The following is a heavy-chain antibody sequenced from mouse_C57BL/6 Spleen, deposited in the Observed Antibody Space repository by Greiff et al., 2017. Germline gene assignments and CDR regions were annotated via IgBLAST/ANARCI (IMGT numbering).Heavy chain of an antibody. Sequence: QVQLQQSGPELLKPGASVTLSCKATGYSFTGYWIEWVKQRPGHGLEWIGEILPGSGSTNYNEKFKGKATFTADTSSNTAYMQLSCLTTEDSAIYYCARWVTTKRYFDYWGQGTTLTVSS. J-gene: IGHJ2*01. D-gene: IGHD2-2*01. CDR1: GYSFTGYW. CDR3: ARWVTTKRYFDY. V-gene: IGHV1-9*01. CDR2: ILPGSGST.